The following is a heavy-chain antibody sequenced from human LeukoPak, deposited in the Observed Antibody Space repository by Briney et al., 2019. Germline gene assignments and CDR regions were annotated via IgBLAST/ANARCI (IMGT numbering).Heavy chain of an antibody. V-gene: IGHV3-33*08. CDR3: ARGSGNNYYGMDV. Sequence: GGSLRLSCPASGFTFSSYAMTWLRQAPGKGLEWVAVIWYDGNNKYYADSVKGRFAISRDNSKNTLYLQVNSLRAEDTAVYYCARGSGNNYYGMDVWGQGTTVTVSS. J-gene: IGHJ6*02. CDR1: GFTFSSYA. D-gene: IGHD1/OR15-1a*01. CDR2: IWYDGNNK.